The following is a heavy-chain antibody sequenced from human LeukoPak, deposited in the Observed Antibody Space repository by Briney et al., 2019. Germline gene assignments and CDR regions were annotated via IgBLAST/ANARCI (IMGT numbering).Heavy chain of an antibody. CDR2: IIRSGGNT. CDR1: GFTFSSFA. V-gene: IGHV3-23*01. CDR3: TAPLWFGELLGFDY. J-gene: IGHJ4*02. D-gene: IGHD3-10*01. Sequence: GGSLRLSCAVSGFTFSSFAMSWVRQAPGKGLEWVSTIIRSGGNTYYADSVKGRFTISRDNSQNILYLQLNSLRAEDTAVYYCTAPLWFGELLGFDYWGQGTLVTVSS.